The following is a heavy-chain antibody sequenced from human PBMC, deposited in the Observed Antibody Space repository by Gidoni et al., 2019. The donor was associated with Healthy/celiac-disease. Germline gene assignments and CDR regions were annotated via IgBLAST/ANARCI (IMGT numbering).Heavy chain of an antibody. CDR1: GFTFSSYD. Sequence: EVQLVESGGGLVQPGGSLRLSCAASGFTFSSYDMPWVRQATGKGRGWVSAIGTAGDPYDPGSVKGRFTISRENAKNSLYLQMNSLRAGDTAVYYCARSHYYDSSGYPSALDIWGQGTMVTVSS. CDR3: ARSHYYDSSGYPSALDI. D-gene: IGHD3-22*01. V-gene: IGHV3-13*05. CDR2: IGTAGDP. J-gene: IGHJ3*02.